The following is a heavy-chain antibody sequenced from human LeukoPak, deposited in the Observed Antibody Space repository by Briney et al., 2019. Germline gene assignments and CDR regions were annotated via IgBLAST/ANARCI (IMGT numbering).Heavy chain of an antibody. J-gene: IGHJ4*02. CDR2: INPNRGGT. Sequence: ASVKVSCKACGYPFTDYYMHWVRQAPGQGLEWMGWINPNRGGTDYAQKFQGRVTMTRDTSISTAYMELSRLRYDDTAVYYCASGYRFRNWGQGTLVTVSS. V-gene: IGHV1-2*02. CDR1: GYPFTDYY. CDR3: ASGYRFRN. D-gene: IGHD5-18*01.